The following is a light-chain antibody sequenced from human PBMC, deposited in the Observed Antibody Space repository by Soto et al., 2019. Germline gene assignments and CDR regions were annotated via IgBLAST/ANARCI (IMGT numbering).Light chain of an antibody. J-gene: IGLJ1*01. CDR1: SGDVGGYNY. CDR2: EVS. V-gene: IGLV2-8*01. CDR3: SSYAGSNNYV. Sequence: QSVLTQPPSASGSPGQSVTISCTGTSGDVGGYNYVSWYQQHPGKAPKLMIFEVSERPSGVPDRFSASKSGNTASLTVSGLQAVDEAVSYCSSYAGSNNYVFGTGPKVTVL.